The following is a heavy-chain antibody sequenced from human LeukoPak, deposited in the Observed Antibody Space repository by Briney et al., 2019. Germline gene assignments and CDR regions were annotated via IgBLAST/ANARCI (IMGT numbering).Heavy chain of an antibody. D-gene: IGHD2-2*02. Sequence: KPSGTLSLTCAVYGGSFSGYYWSWIRQPPGKGLEWIGEINHSGSTNYNPSLKSRVTISVDTSKNQFSLKLSSVTAADTAVYYCARASPGYQLLYYAFDIWGQGTMATVSS. CDR3: ARASPGYQLLYYAFDI. CDR2: INHSGST. CDR1: GGSFSGYY. J-gene: IGHJ3*02. V-gene: IGHV4-34*01.